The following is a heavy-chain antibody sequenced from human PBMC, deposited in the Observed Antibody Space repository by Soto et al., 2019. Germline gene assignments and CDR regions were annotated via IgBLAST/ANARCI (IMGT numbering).Heavy chain of an antibody. J-gene: IGHJ6*03. CDR3: AGQPRVLPTDYMDV. V-gene: IGHV3-23*01. CDR2: ISGSGIST. CDR1: GFTFSTYA. D-gene: IGHD2-15*01. Sequence: EVQLLESGGGLIQPGGSLRLSCAASGFTFSTYAMSWIRQAPGKGLEWVSVISGSGISTYYAESAKGRFTISRDNSKNTLYLHMNNLRAEDTAIYFCAGQPRVLPTDYMDVWGKGTTVTVSS.